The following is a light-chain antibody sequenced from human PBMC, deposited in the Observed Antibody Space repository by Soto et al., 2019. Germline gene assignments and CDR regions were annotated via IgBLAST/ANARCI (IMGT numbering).Light chain of an antibody. Sequence: DIQMTQSPSSLSASVGDRVTITCRASHPININLVWFQQKPGKAPKYLIYAATHLQSGVQSRFSGSGGGTNVSFTITSMQPGDVATYYYHHSQSYPPSFGGVNKLELK. CDR3: HHSQSYPPS. CDR2: AAT. V-gene: IGKV1-16*01. J-gene: IGKJ4*01. CDR1: HPININ.